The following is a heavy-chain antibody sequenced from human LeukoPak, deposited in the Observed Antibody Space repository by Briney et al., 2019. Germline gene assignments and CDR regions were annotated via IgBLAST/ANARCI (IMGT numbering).Heavy chain of an antibody. V-gene: IGHV3-33*01. CDR3: ARDEAYFAAVCYPLS. CDR1: GFTFSSYC. Sequence: GGSLRLSCAASGFTFSSYCMHWVRQAPGKGLEWVAVIWYDGSNKYYADSVKGRFTISRDNAKNTLYLQMNSLRAESTAVYYCARDEAYFAAVCYPLSWGPGTLVTVSS. J-gene: IGHJ5*02. D-gene: IGHD2-21*02. CDR2: IWYDGSNK.